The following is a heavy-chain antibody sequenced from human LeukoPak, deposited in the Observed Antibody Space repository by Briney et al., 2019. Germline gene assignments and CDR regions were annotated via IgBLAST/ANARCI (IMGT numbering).Heavy chain of an antibody. V-gene: IGHV1-2*02. D-gene: IGHD3-22*01. J-gene: IGHJ4*02. CDR1: GYTLTGYY. CDR2: INPNSGGT. Sequence: ASVKVSCKASGYTLTGYYMHWVRQAPGQGLEWMGWINPNSGGTNYAQKFQGRVTMTRDTSISTAYMELSRLRSDDTAVYYCARVGGDYYDSSGYYYFDYWGQGTMVTVSS. CDR3: ARVGGDYYDSSGYYYFDY.